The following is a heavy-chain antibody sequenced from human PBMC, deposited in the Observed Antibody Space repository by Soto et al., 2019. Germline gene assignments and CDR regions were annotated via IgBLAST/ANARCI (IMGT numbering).Heavy chain of an antibody. CDR2: IDPRSGSA. J-gene: IGHJ6*02. CDR1: GYTFTTHY. CDR3: ARGNDLPYYYYGFDV. Sequence: QVQLVQSGAEVKKPGASVKVSCKASGYTFTTHYIHWVRQAPGQGPEWMGIIDPRSGSAGYAQRFQVRVPMSRNTPTSKFYMVLSSLGSEDTAVYHCARGNDLPYYYYGFDVWGQGTTVTVSS. V-gene: IGHV1-46*03. D-gene: IGHD1-1*01.